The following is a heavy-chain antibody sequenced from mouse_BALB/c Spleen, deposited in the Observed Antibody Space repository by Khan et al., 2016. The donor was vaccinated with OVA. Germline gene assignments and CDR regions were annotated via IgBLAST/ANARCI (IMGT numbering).Heavy chain of an antibody. CDR2: IIYTGYT. J-gene: IGHJ3*01. D-gene: IGHD2-14*01. Sequence: EVQLQESGPSLVKPSQTLSLTCSVTGDSITTGYWNWIRKFPGNKLEYMGYIIYTGYTYYNPSLKSRISITRHTSNTHYSLQLNSVTDEDTATYYWSRATYRYACVYWGQGTLVTVSA. CDR3: SRATYRYACVY. CDR1: GDSITTGY. V-gene: IGHV3-8*02.